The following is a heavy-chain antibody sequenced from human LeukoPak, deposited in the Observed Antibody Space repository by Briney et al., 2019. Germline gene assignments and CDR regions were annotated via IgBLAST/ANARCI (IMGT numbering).Heavy chain of an antibody. J-gene: IGHJ4*02. V-gene: IGHV4-59*12. D-gene: IGHD1-20*01. CDR3: ARGRYGVTGTFDY. CDR1: GGSISSYY. Sequence: SETLSLTCTVSGGSISSYYWSWIRQPPGKGLEWIGYIYHSGSTYYNPSLKSRVTISVDRSKNQFSLKLSSVTAADTAVYYCARGRYGVTGTFDYWGQGTLVTVSS. CDR2: IYHSGST.